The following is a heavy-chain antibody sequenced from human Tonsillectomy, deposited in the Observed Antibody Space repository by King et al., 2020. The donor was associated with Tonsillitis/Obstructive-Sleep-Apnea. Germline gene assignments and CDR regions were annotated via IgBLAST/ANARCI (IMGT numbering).Heavy chain of an antibody. V-gene: IGHV4-59*08. CDR2: IYYSGST. Sequence: QLQESGPGLVKPSETLSLTCTVSGGSISSYYWSWIRPPPGKGLEWIGYIYYSGSTNYNPSLKSRVTISVDTSKNQFSLKLSSVTAADTAVYYCASYGDYSSLFDYWGQGTLVTVSS. CDR3: ASYGDYSSLFDY. D-gene: IGHD4-17*01. CDR1: GGSISSYY. J-gene: IGHJ4*02.